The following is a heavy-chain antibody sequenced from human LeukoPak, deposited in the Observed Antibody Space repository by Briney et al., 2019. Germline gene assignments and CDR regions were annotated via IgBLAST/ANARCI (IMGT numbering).Heavy chain of an antibody. J-gene: IGHJ4*02. V-gene: IGHV4-59*08. CDR3: AITLGYSYGYLDY. Sequence: SETLSLTCTVSGGSISSYYWSWIRQPPGQGMEWIGCIFYTGSTNYNPPLKSGVTISVDTSKNQFSLKLSSVTAADTSLYYCAITLGYSYGYLDYWGQGTLVTVSS. CDR2: IFYTGST. D-gene: IGHD5-18*01. CDR1: GGSISSYY.